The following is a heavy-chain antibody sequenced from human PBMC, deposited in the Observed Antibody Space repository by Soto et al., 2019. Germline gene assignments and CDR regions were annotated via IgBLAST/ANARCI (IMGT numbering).Heavy chain of an antibody. CDR3: ARGRYYDSSGYYHDAFDI. Sequence: ASVKVSCKASGYTFTGYYMHWVRQAPGQGLAWMGWINPNSCGTNYAQKFQGWVTMTRDTYISTVYMELSRLRSDDTAVYYCARGRYYDSSGYYHDAFDIWGQGTMVTVSS. V-gene: IGHV1-2*04. CDR1: GYTFTGYY. D-gene: IGHD3-22*01. CDR2: INPNSCGT. J-gene: IGHJ3*02.